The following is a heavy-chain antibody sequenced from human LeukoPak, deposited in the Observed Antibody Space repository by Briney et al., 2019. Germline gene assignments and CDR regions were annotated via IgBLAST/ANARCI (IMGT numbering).Heavy chain of an antibody. CDR3: ASAIVVVPAAISDY. J-gene: IGHJ4*02. CDR2: INPNSGCT. D-gene: IGHD2-2*02. Sequence: ASVKVSCKASGGTFSSYAISWVRQAPGQGLEWMVWINPNSGCTNYAQKFQCRVTMTRDTSVSTAYMELSRLRSDDTAVYYCASAIVVVPAAISDYWGQGTLVTVSS. CDR1: GGTFSSYA. V-gene: IGHV1-2*02.